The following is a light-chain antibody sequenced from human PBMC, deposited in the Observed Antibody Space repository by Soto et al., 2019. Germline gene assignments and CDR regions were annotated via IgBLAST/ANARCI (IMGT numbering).Light chain of an antibody. V-gene: IGKV1-5*03. Sequence: DLQMTQSPSTLSASVGDRVTITCRASQSISDWLAWYQQRPGKAPKLLIYKASNLQNGVPSRFRGSGSGTEFSLTITSLQPDDFATYYCQQYNNYWTFGQGTKVENK. J-gene: IGKJ1*01. CDR2: KAS. CDR3: QQYNNYWT. CDR1: QSISDW.